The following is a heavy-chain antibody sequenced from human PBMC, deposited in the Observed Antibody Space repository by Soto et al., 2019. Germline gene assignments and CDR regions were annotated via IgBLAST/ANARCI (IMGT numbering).Heavy chain of an antibody. V-gene: IGHV4-39*01. CDR3: VRHGSSGWYGEGVNWFDP. Sequence: QLQLQESGPGLVKPSETLSLTCTVSGGSISSSSYYWGWIRQPPGKGLEWIGSIYYSGSTYYNPSLKSRVTISVDTSKNQFSLKLSSVTAADTAVYYCVRHGSSGWYGEGVNWFDPWGQGTLVTVSS. J-gene: IGHJ5*02. D-gene: IGHD6-19*01. CDR1: GGSISSSSYY. CDR2: IYYSGST.